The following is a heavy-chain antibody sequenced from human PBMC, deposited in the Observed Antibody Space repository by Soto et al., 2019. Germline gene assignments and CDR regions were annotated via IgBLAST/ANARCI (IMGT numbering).Heavy chain of an antibody. D-gene: IGHD3-10*01. CDR1: GDSISSYN. V-gene: IGHV4-59*08. CDR2: FRSGGGT. CDR3: VRQGIGVLHGLVDV. J-gene: IGHJ6*02. Sequence: QVQLQESGPGLVKPSETLSLTCTVSGDSISSYNLAWIRQPPGKGLEWIGYFRSGGGTSYNPSLKLRVDISADPSRNQSPLSLSSVTAADTAVYYCVRQGIGVLHGLVDVWGQGTTVTVSS.